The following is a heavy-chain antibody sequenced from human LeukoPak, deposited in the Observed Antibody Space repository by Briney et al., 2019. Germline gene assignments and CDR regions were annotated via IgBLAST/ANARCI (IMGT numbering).Heavy chain of an antibody. CDR2: MNPNSGNT. CDR1: GYTFTSYD. V-gene: IGHV1-8*03. J-gene: IGHJ4*02. Sequence: ASVKVSRKASGYTFTSYDINWVRQATGQGLEWMGWMNPNSGNTGYAQKFQGRVTITRNTSISTAYMELSSLRSEDTAVYYCAGGLFIASFDYWGQGTLVTVSS. D-gene: IGHD3-16*02. CDR3: AGGLFIASFDY.